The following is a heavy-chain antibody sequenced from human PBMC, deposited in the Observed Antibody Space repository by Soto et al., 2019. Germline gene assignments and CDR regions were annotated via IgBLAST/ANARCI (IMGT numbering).Heavy chain of an antibody. CDR3: ARDPGAASFDF. D-gene: IGHD2-15*01. Sequence: GASVKVSCKASGYTFTNYGISWVWQAPGEGLEWVGWINTSNDNKLYAQKLQGRLTLTTDTSTSTAYMDLTTLRSDDTAVYFCARDPGAASFDFWAQGTLVTVSS. CDR2: INTSNDNK. J-gene: IGHJ4*02. V-gene: IGHV1-18*01. CDR1: GYTFTNYG.